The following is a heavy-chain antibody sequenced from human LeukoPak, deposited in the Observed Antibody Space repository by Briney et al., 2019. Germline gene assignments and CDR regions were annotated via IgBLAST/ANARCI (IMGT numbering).Heavy chain of an antibody. J-gene: IGHJ4*02. V-gene: IGHV3-43*01. D-gene: IGHD6-13*01. Sequence: GCLTLSCAVSRFSSDVYTMHWVRQAPGKCRGWVALISWDGGSTYYADSVKGRFTISRDNSKNSLYLQMNSLRTEDTALYYRAKANYPAPAGIAAAGIDYWGQGTLVTVSS. CDR1: RFSSDVYT. CDR3: AKANYPAPAGIAAAGIDY. CDR2: ISWDGGST.